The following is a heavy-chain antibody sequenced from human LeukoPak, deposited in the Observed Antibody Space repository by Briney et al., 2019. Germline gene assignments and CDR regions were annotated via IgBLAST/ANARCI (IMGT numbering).Heavy chain of an antibody. V-gene: IGHV5-51*01. CDR2: IYPGDSDT. D-gene: IGHD6-6*01. J-gene: IGHJ5*02. CDR3: ARSGIAARQGNWFDP. CDR1: GYSFTNYW. Sequence: GESLKISCKGSGYSFTNYWIGWVRQMPGKGLEWMGIIYPGDSDTRYSPSFQGQVTISADKSISTAYLQWSSLKASDIAMYYCARSGIAARQGNWFDPWGQGTLVTVSS.